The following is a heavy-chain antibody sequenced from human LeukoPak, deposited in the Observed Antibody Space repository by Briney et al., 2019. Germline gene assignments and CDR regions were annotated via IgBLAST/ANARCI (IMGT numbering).Heavy chain of an antibody. CDR2: IYYSGST. J-gene: IGHJ5*02. Sequence: SETLSLTCTVSGGSISSYYWSWIRQPPGKGLEWIGYIYYSGSTNYNPSLKSRVTISVDTSKNQFSLKLSSVTAADTAVYYCARDPTDWFDPWGQGTLVTVSS. CDR3: ARDPTDWFDP. CDR1: GGSISSYY. V-gene: IGHV4-59*01.